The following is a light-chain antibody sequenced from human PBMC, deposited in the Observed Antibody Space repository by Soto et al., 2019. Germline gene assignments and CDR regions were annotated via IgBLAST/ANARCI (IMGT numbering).Light chain of an antibody. V-gene: IGKV3-11*01. J-gene: IGKJ3*01. CDR2: DAS. CDR1: QSVSNF. CDR3: HQRSNWPQA. Sequence: EIVLTQSPATLSVSPGESATLSCRASQSVSNFFAWYQHKPGQAPRLLIYDASNRATGIPASISGRGSGTVFTLTISMLEPEDFVFYYWHQRSNWPQAFGPGTKVEIK.